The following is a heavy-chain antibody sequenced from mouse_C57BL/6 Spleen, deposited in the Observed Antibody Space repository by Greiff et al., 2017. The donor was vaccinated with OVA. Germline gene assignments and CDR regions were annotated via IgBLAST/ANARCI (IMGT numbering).Heavy chain of an antibody. D-gene: IGHD2-4*01. CDR1: GYSITSGYY. V-gene: IGHV3-6*01. J-gene: IGHJ4*01. Sequence: VQLKESGPGLVKPSQSLSLTCSVTGYSITSGYYWNWIRQFPGNQLEWMGYISYDGSNNYNPSLKNRISITRDTSKNQFFLKLNSVTTEDTATYYCARKGDYGFYAMDYWGQGTSVTVSS. CDR2: ISYDGSN. CDR3: ARKGDYGFYAMDY.